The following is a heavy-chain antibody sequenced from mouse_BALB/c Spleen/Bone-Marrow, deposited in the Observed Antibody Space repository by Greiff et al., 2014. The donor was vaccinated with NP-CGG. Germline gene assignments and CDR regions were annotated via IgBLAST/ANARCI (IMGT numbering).Heavy chain of an antibody. CDR2: IAPESGST. D-gene: IGHD2-2*01. J-gene: IGHJ1*01. Sequence: DLVKPGASVKLSCKTSGYTFTNYWINWIKQRPGQGLEWLGRIAPESGSTYYNEMFKVKAPLTVDTSSSTAYIQLSSLSSEDSAVYFCARERSGYDGWYFDVWGAGTTVTVSS. V-gene: IGHV1S41*01. CDR1: GYTFTNYW. CDR3: ARERSGYDGWYFDV.